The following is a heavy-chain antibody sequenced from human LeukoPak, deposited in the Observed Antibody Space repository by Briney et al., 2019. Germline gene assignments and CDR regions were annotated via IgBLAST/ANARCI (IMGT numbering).Heavy chain of an antibody. J-gene: IGHJ4*02. CDR2: IYYSGST. Sequence: PSQTLSLTCTVSGGSISTGGYYWSWIRQHPGKGLEWIAYIYYSGSTYYNPSLKSRVTISVDTSKNQFSLKLSSVTAADTAVYYGARFHTSGYYRHFDFWGQGTLVTVSS. CDR3: ARFHTSGYYRHFDF. D-gene: IGHD3-22*01. V-gene: IGHV4-31*03. CDR1: GGSISTGGYY.